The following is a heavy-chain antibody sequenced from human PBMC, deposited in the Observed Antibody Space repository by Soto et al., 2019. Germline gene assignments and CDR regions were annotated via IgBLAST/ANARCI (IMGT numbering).Heavy chain of an antibody. D-gene: IGHD6-13*01. CDR1: GYTFTSYG. CDR3: VRRHVSATGIDWFDP. J-gene: IGHJ5*02. CDR2: INAANGDT. Sequence: ASVKVSCKASGYTFTSYGIHWVRQAPGQRLEWMGWINAANGDTKYSPKFQGRVTITRDTSASTAYMELSSLRSEDTAVYYCVRRHVSATGIDWFDPWGQGTLVTVSS. V-gene: IGHV1-3*01.